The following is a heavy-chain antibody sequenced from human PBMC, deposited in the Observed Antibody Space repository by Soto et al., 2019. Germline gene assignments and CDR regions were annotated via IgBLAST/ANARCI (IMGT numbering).Heavy chain of an antibody. CDR1: GYTFTTYD. J-gene: IGHJ4*01. CDR2: MNPYTGKA. CDR3: AKTKARSGPHHFDY. V-gene: IGHV1-8*01. Sequence: QVQLVQSGAEVKKPGASVKVSCKASGYTFTTYDINWVRQAPGQGLEWMGWMNPYTGKAGYAQKFQGRVTMTRDNCISTADRELSGLRSEDTAVYGCAKTKARSGPHHFDYWGQGTLVTVSS.